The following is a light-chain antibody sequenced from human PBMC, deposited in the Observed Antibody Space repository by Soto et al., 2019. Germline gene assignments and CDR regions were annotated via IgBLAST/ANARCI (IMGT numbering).Light chain of an antibody. CDR2: DAS. CDR1: QSVSSY. CDR3: QHRSNWPIT. Sequence: EIVLTQSPATMSLSPGESAILSCRASQSVSSYLAWYQQKPGQAPRLLIYDASNRATGIPARFSGSGAGTDFTPTISSLEPEDFAVYYCQHRSNWPITFGQGTRLEI. J-gene: IGKJ5*01. V-gene: IGKV3-11*01.